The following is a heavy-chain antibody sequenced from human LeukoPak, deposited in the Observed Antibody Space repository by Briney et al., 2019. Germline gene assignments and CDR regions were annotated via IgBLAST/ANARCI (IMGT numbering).Heavy chain of an antibody. CDR2: LYNSGSGTT. CDR1: GGSISGYY. CDR3: TRGAGWLIDY. J-gene: IGHJ4*02. V-gene: IGHV4-59*01. D-gene: IGHD3-16*01. Sequence: SETLSLTCTVSGGSISGYYCFWIRQSPGKALESIGYLYNSGSGTTNYSPSLKSRVTISADTSKNHFSLKLNSVTTADTAVYYCTRGAGWLIDYWGQGILVTVSS.